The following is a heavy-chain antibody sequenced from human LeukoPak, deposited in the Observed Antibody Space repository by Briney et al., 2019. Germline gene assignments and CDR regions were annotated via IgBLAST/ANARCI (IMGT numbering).Heavy chain of an antibody. CDR2: INPNSGGT. CDR3: ARKNWNYGVHYYYYMDV. D-gene: IGHD1-7*01. Sequence: GASVKASCKASGYTFTGYYMHWVRQAPGQGLEWMGRINPNSGGTNYAQKFQGRVTMTRDTSISTAYMELSRLRSDDTAVYYCARKNWNYGVHYYYYMDVWGKGTTVTVSS. CDR1: GYTFTGYY. V-gene: IGHV1-2*06. J-gene: IGHJ6*03.